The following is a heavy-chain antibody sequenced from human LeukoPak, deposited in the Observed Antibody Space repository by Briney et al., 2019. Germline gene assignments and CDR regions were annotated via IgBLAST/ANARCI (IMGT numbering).Heavy chain of an antibody. Sequence: PGGSLRLSCAASGFTFSSYAMHWVRQAPGKGLEYVSAISSNGGSTYYANSVKGRFTISRDNSKNTLYLQMGSLSAEDMAVYYCARVRHSGYVGDAFDIWGQGTMVTVSS. V-gene: IGHV3-64*01. J-gene: IGHJ3*02. CDR2: ISSNGGST. CDR1: GFTFSSYA. CDR3: ARVRHSGYVGDAFDI. D-gene: IGHD5-12*01.